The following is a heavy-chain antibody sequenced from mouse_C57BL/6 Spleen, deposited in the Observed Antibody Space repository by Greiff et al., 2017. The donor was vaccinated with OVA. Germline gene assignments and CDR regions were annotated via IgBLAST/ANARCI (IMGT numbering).Heavy chain of an antibody. CDR1: GYTFTSYW. Sequence: QVQLQQPGAELVMPGASVKLSCKASGYTFTSYWMHWVKQRPGQGLEWIGEIDPSDSYTNYNQKFKGKSTLTVDKSSSTAYMQLSSLTSEDSAVYYCARVSGRYFDVWGTGTTVTVSS. CDR3: ARVSGRYFDV. V-gene: IGHV1-69*01. J-gene: IGHJ1*03. D-gene: IGHD6-2*01. CDR2: IDPSDSYT.